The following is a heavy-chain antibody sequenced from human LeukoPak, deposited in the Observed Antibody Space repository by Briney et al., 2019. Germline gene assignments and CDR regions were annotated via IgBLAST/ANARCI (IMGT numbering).Heavy chain of an antibody. CDR2: INPNSGGT. J-gene: IGHJ4*02. Sequence: GASVKVSCKASGHTFTSHGISWVRQAPGQGLEWMGWINPNSGGTNYAQKFHGRVTMTRDTSITTAYMELSRLTSDDTAVYYCARDRREDQLGYWGQGTLVTVSS. V-gene: IGHV1-2*02. CDR3: ARDRREDQLGY. CDR1: GHTFTSHG. D-gene: IGHD5-24*01.